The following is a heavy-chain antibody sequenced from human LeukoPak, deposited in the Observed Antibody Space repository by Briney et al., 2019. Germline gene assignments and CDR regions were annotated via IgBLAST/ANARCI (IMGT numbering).Heavy chain of an antibody. D-gene: IGHD7-27*01. J-gene: IGHJ4*02. Sequence: PGRSLRLSCAASGFTFSTYAMSWVRQAPGKGLEWVSTISGNGDNTYYADSVKGRFTISRDNSKNTLYLQMNSLRAEDTAVYYCAKNGGPTRYYFDYWGQGTLVTVSS. CDR2: ISGNGDNT. CDR1: GFTFSTYA. CDR3: AKNGGPTRYYFDY. V-gene: IGHV3-23*01.